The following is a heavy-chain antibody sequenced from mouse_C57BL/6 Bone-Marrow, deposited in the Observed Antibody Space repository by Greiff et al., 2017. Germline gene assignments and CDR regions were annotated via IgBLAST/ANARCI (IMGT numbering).Heavy chain of an antibody. CDR3: TLYGSYYFDY. CDR1: GYTFTDYE. Sequence: VQLQQSGAELVRPGASVTLSCEASGYTFTDYEMHWVKQTPVHGLEWIGAIDPETGGTAYNQKFKGKAILTADKSSSTAYMELRSLTSEDSAVYYCTLYGSYYFDYWGQGTTLTVSS. CDR2: IDPETGGT. D-gene: IGHD1-1*01. V-gene: IGHV1-15*01. J-gene: IGHJ2*01.